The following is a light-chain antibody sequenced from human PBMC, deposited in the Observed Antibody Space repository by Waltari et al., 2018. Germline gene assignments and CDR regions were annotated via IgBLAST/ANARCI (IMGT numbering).Light chain of an antibody. Sequence: SYELTQPPSVSVSPGQTARITCSGDALAQQYAYWYQQKPGQAPMLLIYKDNERPSGLPERFSGSSSGTTVTLTISGVQAEDEADYYCQSEVNSRTYAILFGGGTKVTVL. CDR1: ALAQQY. CDR2: KDN. CDR3: QSEVNSRTYAIL. J-gene: IGLJ2*01. V-gene: IGLV3-25*03.